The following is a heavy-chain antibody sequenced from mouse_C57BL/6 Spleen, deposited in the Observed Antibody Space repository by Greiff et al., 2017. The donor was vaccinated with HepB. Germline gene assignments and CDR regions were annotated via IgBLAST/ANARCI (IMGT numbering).Heavy chain of an antibody. CDR2: IYPGGGYT. Sequence: QVQLQQSGAELVRPGTSVKMSCKASGYTFTNYWIGWAKQRPGHGLEWIGDIYPGGGYTNYNEKFKGKATLTADKSSSTAYLQFSSLTSEDSAIYYWARTSGRGWYFDVWGTGTTVTVSS. CDR3: ARTSGRGWYFDV. J-gene: IGHJ1*03. V-gene: IGHV1-63*01. D-gene: IGHD4-1*01. CDR1: GYTFTNYW.